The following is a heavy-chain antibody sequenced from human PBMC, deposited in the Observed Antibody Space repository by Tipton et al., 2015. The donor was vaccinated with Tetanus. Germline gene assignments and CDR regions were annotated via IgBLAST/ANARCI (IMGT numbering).Heavy chain of an antibody. CDR3: ASLPKHWLAPRGAP. Sequence: GLVKPSETLSLTCGVSGGSFSGNYWSWVRQAPGKGLEWIGEINHRGGTMYNPSLKSRVTISGDTSKNLFSLNLTSVTAADTAVYYCASLPKHWLAPRGAPWGQGTLVTVSS. V-gene: IGHV4-34*01. J-gene: IGHJ5*02. CDR2: INHRGGT. D-gene: IGHD6-19*01. CDR1: GGSFSGNY.